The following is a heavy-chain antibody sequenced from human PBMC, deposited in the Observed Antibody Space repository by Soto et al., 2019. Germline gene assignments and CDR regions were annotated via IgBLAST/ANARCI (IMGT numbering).Heavy chain of an antibody. J-gene: IGHJ6*02. Sequence: SVKVSCKASGGTFSSYAISWVRQAPGQGLEWMGGIIPIFGTANYAQKFQGRVTITADESTSTAYMELSSLRSEDTAVYYCARGRGYNWNLLYYYYGMDVCGQGTPVTVYS. CDR3: ARGRGYNWNLLYYYYGMDV. V-gene: IGHV1-69*13. D-gene: IGHD1-20*01. CDR2: IIPIFGTA. CDR1: GGTFSSYA.